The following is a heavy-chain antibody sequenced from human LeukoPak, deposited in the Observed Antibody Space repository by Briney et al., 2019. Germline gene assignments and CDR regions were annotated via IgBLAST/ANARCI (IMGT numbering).Heavy chain of an antibody. CDR2: INAGNGNT. J-gene: IGHJ4*02. CDR1: GYTFTSYA. V-gene: IGHV1-3*01. D-gene: IGHD5-12*01. CDR3: ATAYSGYDFSYFDY. Sequence: EASVKVSCKASGYTFTSYAMHWVRQAPGQRLEWMGWINAGNGNTKYSQKFQGRVTITRDTSASTAYMELSSLRSEDTAVYYCATAYSGYDFSYFDYWGQGILVTVSS.